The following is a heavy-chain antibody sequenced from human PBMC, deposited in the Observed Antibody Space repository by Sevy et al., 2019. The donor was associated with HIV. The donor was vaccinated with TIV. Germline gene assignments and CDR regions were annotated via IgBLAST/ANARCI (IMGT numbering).Heavy chain of an antibody. J-gene: IGHJ5*02. D-gene: IGHD5-12*01. CDR2: VYHTGST. CDR3: ARAPPVRSGDDSLNWFDP. Sequence: SETLSLTCTVSGGSISVYYWSWIRQPPGKELEYIGYVYHTGSTNYNPALKSRVTISVDTSNNQFSLTLTSVTAADTAVYYCARAPPVRSGDDSLNWFDPWGQGTLVTVSS. V-gene: IGHV4-59*01. CDR1: GGSISVYY.